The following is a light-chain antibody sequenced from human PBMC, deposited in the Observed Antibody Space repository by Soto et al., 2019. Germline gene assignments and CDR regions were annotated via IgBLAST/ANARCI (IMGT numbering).Light chain of an antibody. CDR3: QQYISYSTWT. V-gene: IGKV1-5*03. J-gene: IGKJ1*01. Sequence: DIQMTQSPSTLSASVGDRFTITCRASQSINNWLAWYQQKPAKAPKLLIHMASTLESGVPSRFSGSGSGTKFTLTISSLQPDDFATYYCQQYISYSTWTFGQGTKVEIK. CDR2: MAS. CDR1: QSINNW.